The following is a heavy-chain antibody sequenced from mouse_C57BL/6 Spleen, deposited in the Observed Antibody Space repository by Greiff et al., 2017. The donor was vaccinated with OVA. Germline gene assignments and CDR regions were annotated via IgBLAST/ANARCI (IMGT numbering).Heavy chain of an antibody. CDR1: GFTFSNYW. CDR2: IRLKSDNYAT. V-gene: IGHV6-3*01. CDR3: NELPGYYYGSSYTFDY. D-gene: IGHD1-1*01. J-gene: IGHJ2*01. Sequence: EVKVEESGGGLVQPGGSMKLSCVASGFTFSNYWMNWVRQSPEKGLEWVAQIRLKSDNYATHYAESVKGRFTISRDDAKSSIYLQMNNLRAEDTEIYYCNELPGYYYGSSYTFDYWGQGTTLTVSS.